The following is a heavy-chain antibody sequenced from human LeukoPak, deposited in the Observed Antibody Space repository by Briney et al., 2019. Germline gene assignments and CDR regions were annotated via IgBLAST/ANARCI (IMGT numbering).Heavy chain of an antibody. Sequence: GGSLRLSCAASGFTFSSYAMSWVRQAPGKGLEWVSAITGSGAFTDYADSVKGRFTISRDNSKNTLYLQMNSLRAEDTAVYYCAKRSAESSGYFDNWGQGTLVTVSS. J-gene: IGHJ4*02. V-gene: IGHV3-23*01. CDR3: AKRSAESSGYFDN. CDR2: ITGSGAFT. D-gene: IGHD6-19*01. CDR1: GFTFSSYA.